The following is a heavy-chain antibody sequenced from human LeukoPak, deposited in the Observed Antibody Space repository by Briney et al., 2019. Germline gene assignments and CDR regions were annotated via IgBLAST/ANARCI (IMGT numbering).Heavy chain of an antibody. J-gene: IGHJ5*02. CDR3: AKGGYSSSWPSEANWFDP. CDR1: GFTFSSYA. V-gene: IGHV3-23*01. CDR2: ISGSGGST. D-gene: IGHD6-13*01. Sequence: GGSLRLSCAASGFTFSSYAMSWVRQAPGKGLEWVSAISGSGGSTYYADSVKGRFTISRDNSKNTLYLQMNSLRAEDTAVYYCAKGGYSSSWPSEANWFDPWGQGTLVTVSS.